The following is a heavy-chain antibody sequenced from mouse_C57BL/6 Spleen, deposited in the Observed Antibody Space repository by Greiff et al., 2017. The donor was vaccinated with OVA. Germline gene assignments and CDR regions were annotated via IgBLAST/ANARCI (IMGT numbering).Heavy chain of an antibody. CDR2: INPNNGGT. V-gene: IGHV1-22*01. J-gene: IGHJ4*01. Sequence: EVQLVESGPELVKPGASVKMSCKASGYTFTDYNMHWVKQSHGKSLEWIGYINPNNGGTSYNQKFKGKATLTVNKSSSTAYMELRSLTSEDSAVYYCARYGNLLYAMDYWGQGTSVTVSS. D-gene: IGHD2-1*01. CDR3: ARYGNLLYAMDY. CDR1: GYTFTDYN.